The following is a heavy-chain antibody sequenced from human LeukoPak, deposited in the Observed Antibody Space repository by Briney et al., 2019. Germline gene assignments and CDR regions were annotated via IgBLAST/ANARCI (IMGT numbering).Heavy chain of an antibody. D-gene: IGHD1-7*01. Sequence: GGSLRLSCAASGFTFSSYSMNWVRQAPGKGLEWVSSISTSSSYIYYADSVKGRFTISRDNARNSLYLQMNSLRAEDTAVYYCARDREGVTGTTSWFDPWGQGTLVTVSS. J-gene: IGHJ5*02. CDR3: ARDREGVTGTTSWFDP. CDR1: GFTFSSYS. CDR2: ISTSSSYI. V-gene: IGHV3-21*01.